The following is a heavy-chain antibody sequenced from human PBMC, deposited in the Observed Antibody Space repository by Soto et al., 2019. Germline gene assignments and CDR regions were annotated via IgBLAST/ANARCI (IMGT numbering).Heavy chain of an antibody. V-gene: IGHV4-59*01. Sequence: TSETLSLTCTVSGGSISTYYWSWIRQSPGKGLEWIGFIYYTGSTNHNPSLKSRVTISVDTSKNQFSLKLSSVTAADTAIYYCAREVGSGYDLDHFDYWGRGTLVTVSS. D-gene: IGHD5-12*01. CDR3: AREVGSGYDLDHFDY. CDR2: IYYTGST. J-gene: IGHJ4*02. CDR1: GGSISTYY.